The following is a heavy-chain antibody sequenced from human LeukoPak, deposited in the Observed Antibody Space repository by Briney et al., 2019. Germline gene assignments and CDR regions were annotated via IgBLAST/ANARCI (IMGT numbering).Heavy chain of an antibody. J-gene: IGHJ4*02. V-gene: IGHV4-34*01. CDR2: INHSGST. D-gene: IGHD1-26*01. CDR3: ARLSGSRGGFDY. CDR1: GGSFSGYY. Sequence: SETLSLTCAVYGGSFSGYYWSWIRQPPGKGLEWIGEINHSGSTNYNPSLKSRVTISVDTSKNQFSLKLSSVTAADTAVYYCARLSGSRGGFDYWGQGTLVTVSS.